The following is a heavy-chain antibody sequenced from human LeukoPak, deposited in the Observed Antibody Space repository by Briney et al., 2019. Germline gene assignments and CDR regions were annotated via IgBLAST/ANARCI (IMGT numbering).Heavy chain of an antibody. Sequence: SETLSLTCTVSGVSISSYYWSWIRQPPGKGLEWIGYIYNSGNTNYNPSLNSRVSISLDTSKNQVSLKLSSVTAADTAVYYCARAPAPYSPYSGYDEGDAFDIWGQGTMVTVSS. CDR1: GVSISSYY. J-gene: IGHJ3*02. CDR3: ARAPAPYSPYSGYDEGDAFDI. D-gene: IGHD5-12*01. V-gene: IGHV4-59*01. CDR2: IYNSGNT.